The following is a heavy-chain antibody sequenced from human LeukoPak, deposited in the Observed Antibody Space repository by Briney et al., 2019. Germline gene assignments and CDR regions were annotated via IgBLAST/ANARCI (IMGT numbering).Heavy chain of an antibody. CDR1: GGSISSYY. V-gene: IGHV4-59*01. CDR3: ARRSDTAMVQDAFDI. CDR2: IYYSGST. D-gene: IGHD5-18*01. Sequence: PSETLSLTCTVSGGSISSYYWSWIRQPPGKGLEWIGYIYYSGSTNYNPSLKSRVTISVDTSKNQFSLKLSSVTAADTAVYYCARRSDTAMVQDAFDIWGQGTMVTVSS. J-gene: IGHJ3*02.